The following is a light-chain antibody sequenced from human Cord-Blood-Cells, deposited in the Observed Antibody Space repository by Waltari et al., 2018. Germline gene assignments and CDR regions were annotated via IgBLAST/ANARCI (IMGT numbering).Light chain of an antibody. CDR3: QQYNNWPPWT. CDR2: GAS. CDR1: QSVSSN. Sequence: EIMMTPSPATLSVSPGERATLSCRASQSVSSNLAWYQQKPGQAPRLLIYGASTRATGIPARFSGSGSGTEFTLTISSLQSEDFAVYYCQQYNNWPPWTFGQGTKVEIK. J-gene: IGKJ1*01. V-gene: IGKV3-15*01.